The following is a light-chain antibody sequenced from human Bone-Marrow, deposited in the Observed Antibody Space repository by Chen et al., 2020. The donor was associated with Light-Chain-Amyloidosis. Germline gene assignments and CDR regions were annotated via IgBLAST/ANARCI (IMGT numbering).Light chain of an antibody. CDR3: QQYNNWPLFS. Sequence: EIVMTQSPATLSVSPGERVTLSCRASQSVSNKLAWYQQKPGQAPRLLIFAASTSAAVIPARFSGSGSGTEFTLTISSLQSEDFAVYYCQQYNNWPLFSFGPGTKVDIK. J-gene: IGKJ3*01. CDR1: QSVSNK. CDR2: AAS. V-gene: IGKV3D-15*01.